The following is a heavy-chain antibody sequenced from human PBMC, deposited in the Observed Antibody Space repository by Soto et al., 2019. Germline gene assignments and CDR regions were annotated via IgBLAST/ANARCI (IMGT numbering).Heavy chain of an antibody. J-gene: IGHJ4*02. CDR2: MSGSGGYT. D-gene: IGHD2-2*01. V-gene: IGHV3-23*01. CDR1: GFTFSSYA. CDR3: ATFRFCTSTSCYGREGGF. Sequence: EVQLLESGGGLVQPGGSLRLSCAASGFTFSSYAMSWVRQAPGKGLEWVSTMSGSGGYTYYADSVEGRFAISRDNSKNPLYLQMADLRAEATAVYYCATFRFCTSTSCYGREGGFWGQGTLVTVSS.